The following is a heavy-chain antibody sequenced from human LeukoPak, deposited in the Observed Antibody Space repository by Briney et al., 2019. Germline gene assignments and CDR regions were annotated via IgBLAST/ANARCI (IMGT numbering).Heavy chain of an antibody. CDR3: ARRADSSGDQYNWFDP. V-gene: IGHV1-46*01. Sequence: ASVKVSCKASGYTFTSYYMHWVRQAPGQGLEWMGIIKPTTGSTSYAQKFQGRVTMTRDASTSTVYMELSSLRSEDTAVYYCARRADSSGDQYNWFDPWGQGTLVTVSS. J-gene: IGHJ5*02. CDR1: GYTFTSYY. D-gene: IGHD3-22*01. CDR2: IKPTTGST.